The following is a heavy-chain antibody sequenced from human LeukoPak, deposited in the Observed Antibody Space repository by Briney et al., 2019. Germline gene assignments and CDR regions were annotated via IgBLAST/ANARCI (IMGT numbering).Heavy chain of an antibody. D-gene: IGHD1-26*01. CDR2: IYYSGST. CDR1: GGSISSYY. Sequence: KPSETLSLTCTVSGGSISSYYWSWIRQPPGKGLEWIGYIYYSGSTNYNPSLKSRVTISVDTSKNQFSLKLSSVTAADTAVYYCARGVGGSYLSAFDIWDQGTMVTVSS. CDR3: ARGVGGSYLSAFDI. V-gene: IGHV4-59*01. J-gene: IGHJ3*02.